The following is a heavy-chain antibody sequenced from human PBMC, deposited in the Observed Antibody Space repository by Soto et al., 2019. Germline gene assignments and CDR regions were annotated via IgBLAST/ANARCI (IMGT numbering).Heavy chain of an antibody. CDR2: IYYSGST. CDR3: AGTRDYDFWSGPDY. CDR1: GGSISIGDYY. D-gene: IGHD3-3*01. V-gene: IGHV4-30-4*02. J-gene: IGHJ4*02. Sequence: SDTLSLTCTVSGGSISIGDYYWSWILHPPGKGLEWIGYIYYSGSTYYNPSLKSRVTISVDTSKNQFSLKLSSVTAADTAVYYCAGTRDYDFWSGPDYWGQGTLVTVSS.